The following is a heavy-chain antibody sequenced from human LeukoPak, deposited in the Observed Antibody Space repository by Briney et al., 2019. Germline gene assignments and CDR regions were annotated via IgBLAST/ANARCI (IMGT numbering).Heavy chain of an antibody. CDR2: MYNSGNT. V-gene: IGHV4-61*01. D-gene: IGHD3-10*01. CDR1: GGSASSGSYY. CDR3: ARGRRGSFDY. Sequence: SETLSLTCIVSGGSASSGSYYWSWIRQPPGKRLEWIGYMYNSGNTNYNPSLKSRVTISVDTSKNQFSLKLSSVTAADTAVYYCARGRRGSFDYWGQGTLVTVSS. J-gene: IGHJ4*02.